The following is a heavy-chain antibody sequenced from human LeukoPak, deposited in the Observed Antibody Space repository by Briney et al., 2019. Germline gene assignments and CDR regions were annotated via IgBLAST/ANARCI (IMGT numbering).Heavy chain of an antibody. CDR1: GGSFSGYY. CDR2: INHSGST. V-gene: IGHV4-34*01. J-gene: IGHJ5*02. D-gene: IGHD3-10*01. Sequence: SETLSLTCGVYGGSFSGYYWSWLRQPPGRGLEWIGEINHSGSTNYNPSLKSRVTISVDTSKNQFSLKLSSVTAADTAVYYCASNNLLEGSGSYYNVFDPWGQGTLVTVSS. CDR3: ASNNLLEGSGSYYNVFDP.